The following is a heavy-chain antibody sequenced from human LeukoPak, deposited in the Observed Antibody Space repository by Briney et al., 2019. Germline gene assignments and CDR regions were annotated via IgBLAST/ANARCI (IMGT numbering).Heavy chain of an antibody. Sequence: GGSLRLSCAASGFNLRDYAMNWVRQAPGKGLEWVSGMSGSGDRTDYADSLKGRFTMSRDNSKNALSLQMNSLRAEDTAVYYCARGLRLRYFDSQSDYWGQGTLVTVSS. CDR1: GFNLRDYA. V-gene: IGHV3-23*01. D-gene: IGHD3-9*01. J-gene: IGHJ4*02. CDR3: ARGLRLRYFDSQSDY. CDR2: MSGSGDRT.